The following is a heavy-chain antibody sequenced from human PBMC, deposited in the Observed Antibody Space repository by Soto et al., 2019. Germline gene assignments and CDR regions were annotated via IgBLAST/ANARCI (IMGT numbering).Heavy chain of an antibody. CDR3: VRQRGNYFDF. CDR2: IDYVGST. CDR1: GDSINSRY. V-gene: IGHV4-59*11. J-gene: IGHJ4*02. D-gene: IGHD3-10*01. Sequence: ETLSLTCSVSGDSINSRYWSWIRQPPGKGLEWIGYIDYVGSTNYAPSLQSRVTMSVDTSKNQVSLKLRYVTAADTAVYYCVRQRGNYFDFWGQGTLVTVS.